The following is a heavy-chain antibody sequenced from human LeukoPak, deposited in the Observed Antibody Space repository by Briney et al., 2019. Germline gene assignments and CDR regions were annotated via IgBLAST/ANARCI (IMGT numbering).Heavy chain of an antibody. Sequence: GGSLRLSCAASGFTFSSYWMSWVRQAPGKGLEWVANIKQDGSEKYYVDSVKGRFTISRDNAKNTLYLQMDSLRVEDTAVYYCARDLSEDYDILTGPSDYWGQGTLVTVSS. D-gene: IGHD3-9*01. CDR1: GFTFSSYW. CDR3: ARDLSEDYDILTGPSDY. J-gene: IGHJ4*02. CDR2: IKQDGSEK. V-gene: IGHV3-7*01.